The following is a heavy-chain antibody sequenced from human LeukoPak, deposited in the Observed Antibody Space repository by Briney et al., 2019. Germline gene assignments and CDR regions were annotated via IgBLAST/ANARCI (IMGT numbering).Heavy chain of an antibody. V-gene: IGHV3-23*01. CDR3: AKTSLGHHPSYSTMDV. CDR1: GSIFSTYG. CDR2: IGGSGEST. Sequence: GASLRLSCAASGSIFSTYGMIWVRQAPGKGLEWVAGIGGSGESTFYPDSVQGRFTISRDNSMNTLYLQVNSLRAEDTAVYYCAKTSLGHHPSYSTMDVWGQGTTVTVSS. D-gene: IGHD2-15*01. J-gene: IGHJ6*02.